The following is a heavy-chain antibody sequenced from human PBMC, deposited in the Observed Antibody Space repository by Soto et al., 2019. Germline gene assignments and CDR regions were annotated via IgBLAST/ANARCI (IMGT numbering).Heavy chain of an antibody. CDR2: MNPNSGNT. Sequence: QVQLVQSGAEVKKPGASVKVSCKASGYTFTSYDINWVRQATGQGFEWMGWMNPNSGNTGYAQKFQGRVTMTRDTAITTANMDLSSLRSEDTAVYYCASSPRNWGFDSWGLGTLVTVSS. J-gene: IGHJ4*02. V-gene: IGHV1-8*01. CDR1: GYTFTSYD. D-gene: IGHD7-27*01. CDR3: ASSPRNWGFDS.